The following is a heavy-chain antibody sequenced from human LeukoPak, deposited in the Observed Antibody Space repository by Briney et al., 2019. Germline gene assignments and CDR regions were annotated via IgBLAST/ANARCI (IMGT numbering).Heavy chain of an antibody. V-gene: IGHV3-66*02. CDR2: XYSGGST. CDR1: GFTVSSNY. J-gene: IGHJ6*02. Sequence: GGSLRLSCAASGFTVSSNYMSWVRQAPGKGLEXXXXXYSGGSTYYADSVKGRFTISRDNSKNTLYLQMNSLRAEDTAVYYCAGQWLVLDYYYGMDVWGQGTTVTVSS. CDR3: AGQWLVLDYYYGMDV. D-gene: IGHD6-19*01.